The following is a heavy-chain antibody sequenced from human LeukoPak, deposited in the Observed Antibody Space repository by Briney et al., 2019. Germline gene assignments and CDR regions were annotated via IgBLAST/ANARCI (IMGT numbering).Heavy chain of an antibody. CDR1: GFTFSSYE. Sequence: PGGSLRLSCAASGFTFSSYEMNWVRQAPGKGLEWVSYISSSGSTIYYADSVKGRFTISRDNAKNSLYLQMNSLRAEDTAFYYCARVGYYYDSSGRKDYWGQGTLVTVSS. CDR2: ISSSGSTI. CDR3: ARVGYYYDSSGRKDY. D-gene: IGHD3-22*01. J-gene: IGHJ4*02. V-gene: IGHV3-48*03.